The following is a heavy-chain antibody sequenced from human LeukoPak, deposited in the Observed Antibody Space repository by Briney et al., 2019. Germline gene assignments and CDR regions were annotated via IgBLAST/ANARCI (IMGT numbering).Heavy chain of an antibody. J-gene: IGHJ3*02. CDR3: ARAEVPAAIKSGAFDI. CDR2: IWDEGSNK. CDR1: GFTFSNYG. Sequence: HPGGSLRLSCAASGFTFSNYGMHWVPQAPGKGLEWVAVIWDEGSNKYYADSVKGRFTISRDNSKNTLYLQMNSLRVEDTAVYYCARAEVPAAIKSGAFDIWGQGTMVTVSS. D-gene: IGHD2-2*01. V-gene: IGHV3-33*01.